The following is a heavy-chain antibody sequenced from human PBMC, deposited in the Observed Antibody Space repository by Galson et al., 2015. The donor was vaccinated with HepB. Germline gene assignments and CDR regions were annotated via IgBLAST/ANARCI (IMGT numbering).Heavy chain of an antibody. J-gene: IGHJ4*02. CDR2: IYTSGST. D-gene: IGHD3-16*02. V-gene: IGHV4-4*07. CDR1: GGSISSYY. Sequence: ETLSLTCTVSGGSISSYYWSWIRQPAGKGLEWIGRIYTSGSTNYNPSLKSRVTMSVDTSKNQFSLKLSSVTAADTAVYYCARETYYDYVWGSYRTPYYFDYWGQGTLVTVSS. CDR3: ARETYYDYVWGSYRTPYYFDY.